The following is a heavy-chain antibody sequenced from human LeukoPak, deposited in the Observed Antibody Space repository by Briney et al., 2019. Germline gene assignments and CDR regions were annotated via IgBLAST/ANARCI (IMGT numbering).Heavy chain of an antibody. V-gene: IGHV3-30*02. CDR2: IRFDGSDK. CDR1: GSTFNTYG. D-gene: IGHD1-7*01. CDR3: AKEWNNWNYENWFDS. Sequence: GGSLRLSCAASGSTFNTYGMHWVRQAPGKGLEWVAFIRFDGSDKYYADSVKGRFTISRDTSKSPLYLQMNSLRGEDTAVYYCAKEWNNWNYENWFDSWGQGTLVTVSS. J-gene: IGHJ5*01.